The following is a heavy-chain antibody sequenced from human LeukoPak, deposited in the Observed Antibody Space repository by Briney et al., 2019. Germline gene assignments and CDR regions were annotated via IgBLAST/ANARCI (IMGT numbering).Heavy chain of an antibody. CDR1: GFTFSYYA. V-gene: IGHV3-23*01. J-gene: IGHJ5*02. CDR3: ARTPLRYCSGGSCLGGFDP. Sequence: GGSLRLSCGASGFTFSYYAMTWVRQAPGKGLEWVSTISDSGDSTYYADSVKGRFTISRDNSKNTLYLQMNSLRAEDTAVYYCARTPLRYCSGGSCLGGFDPWGQGTLVTVSS. CDR2: ISDSGDST. D-gene: IGHD2-15*01.